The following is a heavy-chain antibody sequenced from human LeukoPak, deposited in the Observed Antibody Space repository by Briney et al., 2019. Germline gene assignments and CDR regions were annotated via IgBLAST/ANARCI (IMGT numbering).Heavy chain of an antibody. CDR1: GYTFTNYG. V-gene: IGHV1-18*01. Sequence: GASVKVSCKASGYTFTNYGINWVRQAPGQGLEWMGWISAYNGKTNYEQKLQGRVTMTRDTSTSTAYMELRSLRSDDTAVYYCAREFYVAGPWNYYYMDVWGKGTTVTISS. CDR3: AREFYVAGPWNYYYMDV. CDR2: ISAYNGKT. D-gene: IGHD5/OR15-5a*01. J-gene: IGHJ6*03.